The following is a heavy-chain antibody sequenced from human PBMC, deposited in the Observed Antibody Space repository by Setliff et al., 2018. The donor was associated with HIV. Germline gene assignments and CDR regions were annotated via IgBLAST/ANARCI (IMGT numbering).Heavy chain of an antibody. CDR1: GGSTDSVSYY. D-gene: IGHD6-19*01. J-gene: IGHJ4*02. CDR3: ARDGGSSGWYFVLGYSDY. V-gene: IGHV4-39*02. Sequence: TLSLTCTVSGGSTDSVSYYWAWIRQPPGKGLEWIGSMYYTGSTYYNPSLKSRVTISIDTSKNQFSLKLNSVTAADTAMYYCARDGGSSGWYFVLGYSDYWGPGTLVTVSS. CDR2: MYYTGST.